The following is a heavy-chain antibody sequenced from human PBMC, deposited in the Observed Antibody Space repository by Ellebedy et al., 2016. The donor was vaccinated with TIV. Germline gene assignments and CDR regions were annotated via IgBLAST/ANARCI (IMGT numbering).Heavy chain of an antibody. J-gene: IGHJ4*02. CDR3: ARHSGYHAISYLAH. Sequence: AASVKVSCKASGGTFSSYAISWVRQGPGQGLEWMGGIIGMFGTTSYAQKFLGRVSITADEFTSTANLDLSSLGSDDTAGYYCARHSGYHAISYLAHWGQGTLVSVSS. CDR2: IIGMFGTT. D-gene: IGHD5-12*01. CDR1: GGTFSSYA. V-gene: IGHV1-69*13.